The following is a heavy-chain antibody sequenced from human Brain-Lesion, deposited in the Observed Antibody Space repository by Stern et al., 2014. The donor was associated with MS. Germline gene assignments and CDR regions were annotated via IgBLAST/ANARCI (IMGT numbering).Heavy chain of an antibody. J-gene: IGHJ5*02. CDR2: GSYDGSNK. CDR3: AKDRQYLTYFFDH. V-gene: IGHV3-30*18. D-gene: IGHD2/OR15-2a*01. Sequence: VQLVESGGGVVQPGRPLRLSCVAPGFTFGSCAMHWVRQAPGKGLEWVAGGSYDGSNKDYADSVKGRFTISRDNSQNTLYMQMSSLRPEDTAVYYCAKDRQYLTYFFDHWGQGSLVTVSS. CDR1: GFTFGSCA.